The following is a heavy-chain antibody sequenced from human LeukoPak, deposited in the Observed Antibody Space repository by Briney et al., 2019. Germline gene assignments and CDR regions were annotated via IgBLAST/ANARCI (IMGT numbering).Heavy chain of an antibody. CDR3: ARGSGPLGY. CDR2: IYYSGST. J-gene: IGHJ4*02. Sequence: PSETLSLTCTVSGGSISSSSYYWGWIRQPPGKGLEWIGSIYYSGSTYYNPSLKSRVTISVDTSKNQFSLKLSSVTAADTAVYYCARGSGPLGYWGQGTLVTVSS. D-gene: IGHD3-10*01. V-gene: IGHV4-39*07. CDR1: GGSISSSSYY.